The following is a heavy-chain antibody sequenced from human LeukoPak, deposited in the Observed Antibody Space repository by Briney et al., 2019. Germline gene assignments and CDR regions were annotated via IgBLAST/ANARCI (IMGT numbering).Heavy chain of an antibody. V-gene: IGHV1-69*13. J-gene: IGHJ5*02. CDR1: GGTFSSYA. Sequence: GASVKVSCKASGGTFSSYAISWVRQAPGQELEWMGGIIPIFGTANYAQKFQGRVTITADESTSTAYMELSSLRSEDTAVYYCAREKYDFWSGAHNWFDPWGQGTLVTVSS. CDR2: IIPIFGTA. D-gene: IGHD3-3*01. CDR3: AREKYDFWSGAHNWFDP.